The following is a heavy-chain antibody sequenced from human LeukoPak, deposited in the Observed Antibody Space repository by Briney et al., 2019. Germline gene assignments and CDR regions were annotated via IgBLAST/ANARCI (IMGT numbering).Heavy chain of an antibody. CDR2: INPNSGGT. CDR1: GYTFTGYY. Sequence: ASVKVSCKASGYTFTGYYIHWVRQAPGQGLEWMGWINPNSGGTNYAQKFQGRVTMTRDTSISTAYMELSRLRSDGTAVYYCARDRGIAVAGRDYWGQGTLVTVSS. J-gene: IGHJ4*02. V-gene: IGHV1-2*02. CDR3: ARDRGIAVAGRDY. D-gene: IGHD6-19*01.